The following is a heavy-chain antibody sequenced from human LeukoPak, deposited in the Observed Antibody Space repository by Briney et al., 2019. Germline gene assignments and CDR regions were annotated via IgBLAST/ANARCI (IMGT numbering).Heavy chain of an antibody. Sequence: ASVKVSCKASGYTFTSYGISWVRQAPGQGLEWMGWINPNSGGTNYAQKFQGRVTMTRDTSISTAYMELSRLRSDDTAVYYCARTQGGIAVAYYFDYWGQGTLVTVSS. CDR1: GYTFTSYG. CDR2: INPNSGGT. CDR3: ARTQGGIAVAYYFDY. J-gene: IGHJ4*02. D-gene: IGHD6-19*01. V-gene: IGHV1-2*02.